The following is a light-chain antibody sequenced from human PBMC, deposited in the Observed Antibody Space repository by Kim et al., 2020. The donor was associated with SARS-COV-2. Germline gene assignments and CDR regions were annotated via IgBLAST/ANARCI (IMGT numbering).Light chain of an antibody. Sequence: ASLGASVKLTCTLSSGHSSYAIAWHQQQPEKGPRYLMKLNSDGSHSKGDGIPDRFSGSSSGAERYLTISGLQSEDEADYYCQTSGVFGGGTQLTVL. J-gene: IGLJ3*02. V-gene: IGLV4-69*01. CDR2: LNSDGSH. CDR1: SGHSSYA. CDR3: QTSGV.